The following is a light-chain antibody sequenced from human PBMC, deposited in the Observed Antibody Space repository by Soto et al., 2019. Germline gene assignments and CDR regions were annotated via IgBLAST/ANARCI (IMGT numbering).Light chain of an antibody. CDR3: QQYNSYST. J-gene: IGKJ1*01. Sequence: DIRLTQSPATMAASVGDTVSLTSRASQIVNEWVAWYQMRPGKAPKLLIYDASSLESGVPSRFSGSGSGTEFTLTISSLQPEDFASYYCQQYNSYSTFGQGTKVDIK. CDR2: DAS. CDR1: QIVNEW. V-gene: IGKV1-5*01.